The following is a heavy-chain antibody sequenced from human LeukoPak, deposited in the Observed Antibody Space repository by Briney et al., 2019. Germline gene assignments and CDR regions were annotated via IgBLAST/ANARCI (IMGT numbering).Heavy chain of an antibody. Sequence: SETLSLTCAVYGGSFSGYYWSWIRQPPGKGLEWIGEINHSGSTNYNPSLKSRVTISVDTSKNQFSLKLSSVTAAGTAVYYCARARITISGVVIMPHYFDYWGQGTLVTVSS. CDR1: GGSFSGYY. CDR2: INHSGST. J-gene: IGHJ4*02. D-gene: IGHD3-3*01. CDR3: ARARITISGVVIMPHYFDY. V-gene: IGHV4-34*01.